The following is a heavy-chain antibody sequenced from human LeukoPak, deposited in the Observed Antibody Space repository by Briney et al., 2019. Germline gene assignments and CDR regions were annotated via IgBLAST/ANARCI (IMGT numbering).Heavy chain of an antibody. Sequence: GGSLRLSCAASGFTFSSYGMHWVRQAPGKGLEWVSAISGSGGSTYYADSVKGRFTISRDNSKNTLYLRMNSLRAEDTAVYYCAKGKYSSSWFIDYWGQGTLVTVSS. CDR2: ISGSGGST. J-gene: IGHJ4*02. V-gene: IGHV3-23*01. CDR3: AKGKYSSSWFIDY. CDR1: GFTFSSYG. D-gene: IGHD6-13*01.